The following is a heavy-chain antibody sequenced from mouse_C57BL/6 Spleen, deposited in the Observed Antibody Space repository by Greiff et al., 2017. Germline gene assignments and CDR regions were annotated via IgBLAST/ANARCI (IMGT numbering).Heavy chain of an antibody. CDR1: GFSLSTFGMG. Sequence: QVTLKESGPGILQPSQTLSLTCTFSGFSLSTFGMGVGWSRQASGKGLEGLAQLWWGDDKYDKPALESRLTISKDTSKNQVVLKIANVDTADTATYYCARIPSTVVAPDYWGQGTSVTVSS. V-gene: IGHV8-8*01. D-gene: IGHD1-1*01. CDR2: LWWGDDK. J-gene: IGHJ4*01. CDR3: ARIPSTVVAPDY.